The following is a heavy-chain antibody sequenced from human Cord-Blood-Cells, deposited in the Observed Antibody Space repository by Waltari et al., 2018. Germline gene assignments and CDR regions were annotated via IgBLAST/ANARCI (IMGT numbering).Heavy chain of an antibody. J-gene: IGHJ4*02. V-gene: IGHV4-39*01. CDR2: IYYSGST. CDR1: GGSISSSSYY. D-gene: IGHD7-27*01. CDR3: ARLALTGAYYFDY. Sequence: QLQLQESGPGLVKPSETLSLTCTVSGGSISSSSYYWGCVRQPPGKGLEWIGSIYYSGSTYYNPSLKSRVTISVDTSKNQFSLKLSSVTAADTAVYYCARLALTGAYYFDYWGQGTLVTVSS.